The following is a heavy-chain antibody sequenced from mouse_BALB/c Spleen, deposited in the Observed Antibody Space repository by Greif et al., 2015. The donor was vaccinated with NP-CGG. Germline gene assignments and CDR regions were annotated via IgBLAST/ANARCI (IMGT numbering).Heavy chain of an antibody. J-gene: IGHJ4*01. D-gene: IGHD2-4*01. CDR3: ARSLYYEGDYYAMDY. CDR1: GFNIKDYY. V-gene: IGHV14-1*02. Sequence: EVQLQQSGAELVRPGALVKLSCKASGFNIKDYYMHWVKQRPEQGLEWIGWVDPENGNTIYDPKFQGKASITADTSSNTAYLQLSSLTSEDTAVYYCARSLYYEGDYYAMDYWGQGTSVTVSS. CDR2: VDPENGNT.